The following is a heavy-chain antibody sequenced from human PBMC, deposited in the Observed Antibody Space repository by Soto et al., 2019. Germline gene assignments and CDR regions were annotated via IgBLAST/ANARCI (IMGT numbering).Heavy chain of an antibody. D-gene: IGHD2-8*01. CDR1: GFTFSNAW. V-gene: IGHV3-15*07. J-gene: IGHJ6*02. Sequence: GGSLRLSCAASGFTFSNAWMNWVRQAPGKGLEWVGRIKSKTDGGTTDYAAPVKGRFTISRDDSKNTLYLQMNSLKTEDTAVYYCTTDRFVLMVYAAEQKYYYYGMDVWGQGTTVTVSS. CDR3: TTDRFVLMVYAAEQKYYYYGMDV. CDR2: IKSKTDGGTT.